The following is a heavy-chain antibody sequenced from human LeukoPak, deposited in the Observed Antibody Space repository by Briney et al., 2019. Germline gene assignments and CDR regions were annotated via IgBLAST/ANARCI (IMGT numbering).Heavy chain of an antibody. CDR1: GFTFSSYG. D-gene: IGHD4-17*01. V-gene: IGHV3-23*01. Sequence: GGSLRLSCAASGFTFSSYGMSWVRQAPGKGLEWVSAISGSGGSTYYADSVKGRFTISRDNSKNTLYLQMNSLRAEDTAVYYCAAQYCDYGNFDYWGQGTLVTVSS. CDR3: AAQYCDYGNFDY. J-gene: IGHJ4*02. CDR2: ISGSGGST.